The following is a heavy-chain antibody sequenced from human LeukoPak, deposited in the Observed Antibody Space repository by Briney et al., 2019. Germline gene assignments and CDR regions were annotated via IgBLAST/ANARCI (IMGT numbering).Heavy chain of an antibody. CDR2: ISSSSSYI. Sequence: AGSLRLSCAASGFTFSSYSMNWVRQAPGKGLEWVSSISSSSSYIYYADSVKGRFTISRDNAKNSLYLQMNSLRAEDTAVYYCASERSGYYFFDYWGQGTLVTV. D-gene: IGHD3-22*01. J-gene: IGHJ4*02. CDR1: GFTFSSYS. V-gene: IGHV3-21*01. CDR3: ASERSGYYFFDY.